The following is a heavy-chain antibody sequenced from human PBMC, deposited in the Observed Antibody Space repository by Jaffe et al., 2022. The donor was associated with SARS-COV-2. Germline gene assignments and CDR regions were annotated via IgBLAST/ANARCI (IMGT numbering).Heavy chain of an antibody. CDR2: INAGNGNT. D-gene: IGHD5-18*01. V-gene: IGHV1-3*01. CDR1: GYTFTSYA. Sequence: QVQLVQSGAEVKKPGASVKVSCKASGYTFTSYAMHWVRQAPGQRLEWMGWINAGNGNTKYSQKFQGRVTITRDTSASTAYMELSSLRSEDTAVYYCARGGGYSYGYSWGRVVFDYWGQGTLVTVSS. CDR3: ARGGGYSYGYSWGRVVFDY. J-gene: IGHJ4*02.